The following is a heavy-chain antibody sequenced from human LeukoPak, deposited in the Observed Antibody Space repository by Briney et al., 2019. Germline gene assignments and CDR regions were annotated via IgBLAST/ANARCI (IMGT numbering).Heavy chain of an antibody. D-gene: IGHD3-22*01. CDR3: ARRWNYYYDSSGRQGDAFDI. CDR1: GGSFSGYY. Sequence: SETLSLTCAVYGGSFSGYYWSWIRQPPGKGLEWIGSIYYSGSTYYNPSLKSRVTISVETSKNQFSLKLSSVTAADTAVYYCARRWNYYYDSSGRQGDAFDIWGQGTMVTVSS. V-gene: IGHV4-34*01. J-gene: IGHJ3*02. CDR2: IYYSGST.